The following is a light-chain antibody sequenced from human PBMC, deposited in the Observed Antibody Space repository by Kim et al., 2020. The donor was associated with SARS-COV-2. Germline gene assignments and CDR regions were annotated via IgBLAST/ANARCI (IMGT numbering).Light chain of an antibody. Sequence: VYPGETVTASCRASHGVAGRLAWYQHKPGQAPRLLISDTSTRATDIPARFSGSGSGTEFTLTISSLQSEDSALYYCQQYNSWPRAFGQGTKVDIK. J-gene: IGKJ1*01. CDR1: HGVAGR. CDR2: DTS. CDR3: QQYNSWPRA. V-gene: IGKV3-15*01.